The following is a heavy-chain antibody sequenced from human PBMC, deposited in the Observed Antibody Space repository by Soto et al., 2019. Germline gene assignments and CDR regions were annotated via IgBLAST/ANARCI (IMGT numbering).Heavy chain of an antibody. V-gene: IGHV3-9*01. CDR1: GFSFDDYA. Sequence: GGSLRLSCAASGFSFDDYAMHWVRQVPGKGLEWVSGISWNSGGSTFYADSVKGRFSISRDNSKNTLYLQMNSLRADDTAVYYCAKIWAAAAPWYPIDFWGQGTLVTVSS. D-gene: IGHD6-13*01. CDR3: AKIWAAAAPWYPIDF. J-gene: IGHJ4*02. CDR2: ISWNSGGST.